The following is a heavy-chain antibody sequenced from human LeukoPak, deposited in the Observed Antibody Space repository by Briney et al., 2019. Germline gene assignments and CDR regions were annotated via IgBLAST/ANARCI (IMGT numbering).Heavy chain of an antibody. V-gene: IGHV3-23*01. J-gene: IGHJ4*02. D-gene: IGHD2-15*01. CDR1: GLTFSSYA. Sequence: HSGGSLRLSCAASGLTFSSYAVSWVRQAPGKGLEWVSAISGAGDNAFYADSVKGRFTISRDNSKNTLYLQMNSLRAEDTAVYYCAKDFRGSGYFFDYWGQGTLVTVSS. CDR3: AKDFRGSGYFFDY. CDR2: ISGAGDNA.